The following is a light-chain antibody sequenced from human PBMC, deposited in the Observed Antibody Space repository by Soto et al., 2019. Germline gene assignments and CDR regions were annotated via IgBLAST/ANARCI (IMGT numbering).Light chain of an antibody. CDR2: KAS. CDR1: QSISSW. V-gene: IGKV1-5*03. CDR3: HHYMSYPYT. Sequence: DIQMTQSPSTLSASVGDRVTITCRASQSISSWLAWYQQKPGKAPKLLIYKASSLESGVPSRFSGSGSGTEFTLTISSLQTAEFATYDCHHYMSYPYTFGKGNKLEIK. J-gene: IGKJ2*01.